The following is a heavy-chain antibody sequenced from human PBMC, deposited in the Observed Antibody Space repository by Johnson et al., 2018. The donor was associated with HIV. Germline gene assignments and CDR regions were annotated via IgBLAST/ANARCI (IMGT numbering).Heavy chain of an antibody. Sequence: QVQLVESGGGVVQPGRSLRLSCAASGLTFSSYAMHWVRQAPGQGLEWVAVISYEGRNKYYAESVKGRFIISRDNSKNSLYLQMNILRAEETALYYCAKDSDRFYYGSGDAFEIWGQGTMVTVSS. CDR2: ISYEGRNK. V-gene: IGHV3-30*04. CDR1: GLTFSSYA. J-gene: IGHJ3*02. D-gene: IGHD3-10*01. CDR3: AKDSDRFYYGSGDAFEI.